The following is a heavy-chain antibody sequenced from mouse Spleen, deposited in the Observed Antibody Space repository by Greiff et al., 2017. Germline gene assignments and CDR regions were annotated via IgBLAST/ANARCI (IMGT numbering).Heavy chain of an antibody. D-gene: IGHD1-2*01. V-gene: IGHV1-69*01. CDR3: ASWVITTATDWYFDV. CDR2: IDPSDSYT. CDR1: GYTFTSYW. J-gene: IGHJ1*01. Sequence: QVQLQQPGAELVMPGASVKLSCKASGYTFTSYWMHWVKQRPGQGLEWIGEIDPSDSYTNYNQKFKGKATLTVDKSSSTAYMQLSSLTSEDSAVYYCASWVITTATDWYFDVWGAGTTVTVSS.